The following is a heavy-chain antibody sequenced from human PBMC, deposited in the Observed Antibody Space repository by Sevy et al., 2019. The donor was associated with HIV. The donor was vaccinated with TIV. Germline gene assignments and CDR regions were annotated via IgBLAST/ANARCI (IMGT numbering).Heavy chain of an antibody. Sequence: GGSLRLSCSASGFTFSSYNMNWVRQAPGKGLEWLLYIDSSSFNIYYADSVKGRFTVSRDNAKNSLYVQMNSLRGEDTAIYYCAREGGYTDQGMDVWGQGTTVIVSS. CDR1: GFTFSSYN. D-gene: IGHD5-12*01. CDR2: IDSSSFNI. CDR3: AREGGYTDQGMDV. V-gene: IGHV3-48*01. J-gene: IGHJ6*02.